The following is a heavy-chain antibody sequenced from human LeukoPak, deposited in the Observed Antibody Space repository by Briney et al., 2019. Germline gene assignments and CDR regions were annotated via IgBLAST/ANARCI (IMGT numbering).Heavy chain of an antibody. J-gene: IGHJ6*04. V-gene: IGHV3-21*01. CDR3: GRGAMVRGAPLYYYYYGMDV. CDR2: ISSSSSYI. CDR1: GFTFSSYS. D-gene: IGHD3-10*01. Sequence: GGSLRLSCAASGFTFSSYSMNWVRQAPGKGLEWVSSISSSSSYIYYADSVKGRFTISRDNVKNSLYLQMNSLRDEDTAVYYCGRGAMVRGAPLYYYYYGMDVWGKGTTVSVSS.